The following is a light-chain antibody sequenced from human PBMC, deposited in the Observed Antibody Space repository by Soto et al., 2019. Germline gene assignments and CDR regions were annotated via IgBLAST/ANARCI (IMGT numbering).Light chain of an antibody. CDR3: QQSYSTPT. CDR1: QNITNF. CDR2: VAS. V-gene: IGKV1-39*01. J-gene: IGKJ5*01. Sequence: DLQMTQSPSSLSASVGDRVTVTCRASQNITNFLNWYQQRPGKAPNLLIYVASTLQSGVPSRFSGSGGGKDFTLTITSLQPEDFATYYCQQSYSTPTFGQGTRLEIK.